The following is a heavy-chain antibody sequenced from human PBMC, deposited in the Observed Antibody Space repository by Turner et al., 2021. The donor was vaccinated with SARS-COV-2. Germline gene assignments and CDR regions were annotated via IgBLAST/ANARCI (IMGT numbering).Heavy chain of an antibody. Sequence: QLQLQESGPGLVKPSETLSLTCTVSGGSISSSSYYWGWFRQPPGKGLEWIGSIYYSGSTYYNPSLKSRVTISVDTSKNQFSLKLSSVTAADTAVYYCARLVDTLDYYNGMDVWGQGTTVTVFS. CDR2: IYYSGST. J-gene: IGHJ6*02. CDR1: GGSISSSSYY. D-gene: IGHD5-18*01. CDR3: ARLVDTLDYYNGMDV. V-gene: IGHV4-39*01.